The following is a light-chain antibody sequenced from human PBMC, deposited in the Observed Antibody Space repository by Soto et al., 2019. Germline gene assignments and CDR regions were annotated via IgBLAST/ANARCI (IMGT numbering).Light chain of an antibody. V-gene: IGKV3-11*01. CDR3: QQRSNWPPLLT. Sequence: EILLTQSPVTLSLSPGQRATLSCMASQSISTYLAWYQVKPGQAPRLLIYDASSRATGVPARFSGSGSGTDFSLTISSLEPEDVAVYYCQQRSNWPPLLTFGGGTKVDIK. J-gene: IGKJ4*01. CDR1: QSISTY. CDR2: DAS.